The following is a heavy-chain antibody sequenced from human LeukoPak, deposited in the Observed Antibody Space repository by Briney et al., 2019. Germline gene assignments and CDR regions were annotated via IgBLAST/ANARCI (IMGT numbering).Heavy chain of an antibody. Sequence: SETLSLTCAVSGGSITSSNWWNWVRQPPGKGLEGIGEIYHSGSTNYNPSLKSRVTISVDTSKNHFSLEMSSVTAADTAVYYCVLNYYDSSGYYSLLYWGQGTLVTVSS. J-gene: IGHJ4*02. CDR2: IYHSGST. CDR1: GGSITSSNW. V-gene: IGHV4-4*02. D-gene: IGHD3-22*01. CDR3: VLNYYDSSGYYSLLY.